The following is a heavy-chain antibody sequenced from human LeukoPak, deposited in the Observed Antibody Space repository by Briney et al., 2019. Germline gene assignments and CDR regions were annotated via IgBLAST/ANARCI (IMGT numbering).Heavy chain of an antibody. V-gene: IGHV3-74*01. Sequence: GGSLRLSCAASGFTFSSYWMHWVCQAPGKGLVWVSRINSDGSNTNYADSVKGRFTISRDNAKNTLYLQMNSLRAEDTAVYYCARESATVVNLDYWGQGTLVTVSS. CDR1: GFTFSSYW. CDR2: INSDGSNT. CDR3: ARESATVVNLDY. J-gene: IGHJ4*02. D-gene: IGHD4-23*01.